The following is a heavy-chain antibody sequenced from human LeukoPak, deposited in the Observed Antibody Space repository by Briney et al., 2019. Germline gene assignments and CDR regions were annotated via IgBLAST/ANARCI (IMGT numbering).Heavy chain of an antibody. CDR2: IYYSGST. J-gene: IGHJ4*02. Sequence: SETLPLTCTVSGGSISSYYWSWIRQPPGKGLEWIGYIYYSGSTNYNPSLKSRVTISVDTSKNQFSLKLSSVTAADTAVYYCARSIVVVPAAHFDYWGQGTLVTVSS. CDR1: GGSISSYY. D-gene: IGHD2-2*01. V-gene: IGHV4-59*01. CDR3: ARSIVVVPAAHFDY.